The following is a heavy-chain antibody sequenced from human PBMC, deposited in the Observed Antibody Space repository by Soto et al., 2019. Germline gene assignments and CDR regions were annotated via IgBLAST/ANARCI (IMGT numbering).Heavy chain of an antibody. CDR3: AREVGYGNGEYDG. CDR2: LWYDGSNK. D-gene: IGHD4-17*01. CDR1: GLTFSSYG. V-gene: IGHV3-33*01. J-gene: IGHJ4*02. Sequence: QVQLVESGGGVVQPGRSLRLSCAAAGLTFSSYGMHWVRQAPGTGLEWVAVLWYDGSNKYYADSVKGRFTISRDNSKNTLYLQMHSLRAEDTAGYYWAREVGYGNGEYDGWGQGTLVTVSS.